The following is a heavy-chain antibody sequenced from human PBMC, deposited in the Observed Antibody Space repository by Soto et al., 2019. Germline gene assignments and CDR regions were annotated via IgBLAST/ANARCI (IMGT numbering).Heavy chain of an antibody. CDR1: GGTFSSYT. J-gene: IGHJ1*01. Sequence: QVQLVQSGAEVKKPGSSVKVSCKASGGTFSSYTISWVRQAPGQGLEWMGRIIPILGIANYAQKFQGRVSITADKSTSTAYMELSSLRSEDTAVYYCARPGYGYGAYDTAEYFHHCGQGTLVTVSS. CDR2: IIPILGIA. V-gene: IGHV1-69*02. CDR3: ARPGYGYGAYDTAEYFHH. D-gene: IGHD4-17*01.